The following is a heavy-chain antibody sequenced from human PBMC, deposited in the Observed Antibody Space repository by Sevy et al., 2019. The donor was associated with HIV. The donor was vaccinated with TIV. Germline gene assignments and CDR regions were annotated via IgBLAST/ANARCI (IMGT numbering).Heavy chain of an antibody. CDR1: GFSFSQYS. J-gene: IGHJ4*02. Sequence: GGSLRLSCAASGFSFSQYSMNWVRQAPGKGLEWLSYISGSSGTIYYAGSVKGRLTTSRDNAKNSVYLQMNSLGDEDSAVYYCARVVLYYDANYCDFWGQGALVTVSS. CDR3: ARVVLYYDANYCDF. V-gene: IGHV3-48*02. D-gene: IGHD3-22*01. CDR2: ISGSSGTI.